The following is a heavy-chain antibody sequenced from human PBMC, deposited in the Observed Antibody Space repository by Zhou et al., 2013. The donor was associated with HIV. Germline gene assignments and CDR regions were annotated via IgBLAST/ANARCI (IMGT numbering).Heavy chain of an antibody. CDR1: GYTLSGFG. CDR2: ISSYRGHT. D-gene: IGHD5-18*01. V-gene: IGHV1-18*01. J-gene: IGHJ4*02. CDR3: ARELVWGYSYGDY. Sequence: QVQLVQSGAEVRKPGASVKVSCKASGYTLSGFGISWVRQAPGQGLEWMGWISSYRGHTNYAQKLQGRVSVTTDTSTNTAYMELRSLRSDDTAVYYCARELVWGYSYGDYWGQGTLVTVSS.